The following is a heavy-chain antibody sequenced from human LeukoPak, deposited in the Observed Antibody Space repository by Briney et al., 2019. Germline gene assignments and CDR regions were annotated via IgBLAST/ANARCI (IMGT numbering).Heavy chain of an antibody. Sequence: GGSLRLSCAASGFTFSSYGMHWVRQAPGKGLEWVAVIWYDGSNKYYADSVKGRFTISRDNSKNTLYLQMNSLRAEDTAVCYCARGGSFYYYYGMDVWGQGTTVTVSS. V-gene: IGHV3-33*01. CDR2: IWYDGSNK. CDR1: GFTFSSYG. J-gene: IGHJ6*02. CDR3: ARGGSFYYYYGMDV. D-gene: IGHD1-26*01.